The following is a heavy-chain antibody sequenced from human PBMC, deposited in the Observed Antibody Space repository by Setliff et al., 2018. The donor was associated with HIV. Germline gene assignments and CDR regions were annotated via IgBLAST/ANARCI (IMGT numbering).Heavy chain of an antibody. CDR1: GFTFSSYG. J-gene: IGHJ4*02. V-gene: IGHV3-30*02. D-gene: IGHD3-9*01. CDR2: IRYDGSNK. CDR3: AKDQTGLIDY. Sequence: PGGSLRLSCAASGFTFSSYGMHWVRQAPGKGLEWVAFIRYDGSNKYYADSVKGRFTIPRDNSKNTLYLQMNSLRAEDTAVYYCAKDQTGLIDYWGQGTLVTAPQ.